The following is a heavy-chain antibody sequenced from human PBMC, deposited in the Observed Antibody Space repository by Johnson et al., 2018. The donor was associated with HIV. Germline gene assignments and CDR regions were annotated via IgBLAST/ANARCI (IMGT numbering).Heavy chain of an antibody. CDR2: ISTSGATI. D-gene: IGHD7-27*01. J-gene: IGHJ3*02. V-gene: IGHV3-11*04. CDR3: ATEGALTGTDAFDI. Sequence: QVQLVESGGGVVQPGGSLRLSCAASGFTFNDYYMSWIRQAPGKGLEWLSYISTSGATIYYADSVKGRFTISRDNAKKSLYLQMNSLRSEDTALYYCATEGALTGTDAFDIWGQGTMVTVSS. CDR1: GFTFNDYY.